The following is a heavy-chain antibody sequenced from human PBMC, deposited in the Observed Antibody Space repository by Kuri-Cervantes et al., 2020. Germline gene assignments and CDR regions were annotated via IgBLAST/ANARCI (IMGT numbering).Heavy chain of an antibody. D-gene: IGHD2-15*01. CDR3: ARRRGYCSGGSCYPFDY. CDR2: IYYSGST. CDR1: GGSISSSSYY. V-gene: IGHV4-39*07. J-gene: IGHJ4*02. Sequence: GSLRLSCTVSGGSISSSSYYWGWIRQPPGKGLEWIGSIYYSGSTYYNPSLKSRVTISVDTSKNQFSLKLSSVTAADTAVYYCARRRGYCSGGSCYPFDYWGQGTLVTVSS.